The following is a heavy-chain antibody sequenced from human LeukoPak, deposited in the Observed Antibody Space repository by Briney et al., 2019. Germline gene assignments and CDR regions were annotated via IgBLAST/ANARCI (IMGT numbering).Heavy chain of an antibody. D-gene: IGHD6-19*01. CDR1: GDSVSSNSAA. CDR3: AKSYSSGWDFDY. J-gene: IGHJ4*02. Sequence: SQTLSLTCAISGDSVSSNSAAWNWIRQSPSRGLEWLGRTYYRSKWYNDYALSVKSRITIKPDTSKNQFSLQLKSVTPEDTAVYYCAKSYSSGWDFDYWGQGTLVTVSS. V-gene: IGHV6-1*01. CDR2: TYYRSKWYN.